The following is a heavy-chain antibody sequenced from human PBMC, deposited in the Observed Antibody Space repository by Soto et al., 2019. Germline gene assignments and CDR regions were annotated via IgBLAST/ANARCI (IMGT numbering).Heavy chain of an antibody. CDR1: GGPFSDYP. CDR2: VIPILGTP. D-gene: IGHD1-26*01. J-gene: IGHJ5*02. V-gene: IGHV1-69*01. CDR3: ASGPPRGSYDQ. Sequence: QVQLVQSGAEVKKPGSSVKVACKASGGPFSDYPITWVRQAPGQGLEWMGGVIPILGTPNYAQRFQGRVTIIADVATSTAYMELTRLGSDDTAVYYCASGPPRGSYDQWGQGTLVTVSS.